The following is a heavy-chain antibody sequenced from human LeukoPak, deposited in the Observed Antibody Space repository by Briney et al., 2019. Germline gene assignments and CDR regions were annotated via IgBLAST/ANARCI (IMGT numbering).Heavy chain of an antibody. V-gene: IGHV3-48*03. J-gene: IGHJ4*02. CDR3: ARDTDEYISSWSDQ. Sequence: GGSLRLSCVASGFTFSSYEMYWVRQAPGKGLEWVSYISSSGSTTYYGDSVKGRFTISRDNAKNLLYLQMSSLRAEDTAVYYGARDTDEYISSWSDQWGQGTLVSVSS. D-gene: IGHD6-13*01. CDR2: ISSSGSTT. CDR1: GFTFSSYE.